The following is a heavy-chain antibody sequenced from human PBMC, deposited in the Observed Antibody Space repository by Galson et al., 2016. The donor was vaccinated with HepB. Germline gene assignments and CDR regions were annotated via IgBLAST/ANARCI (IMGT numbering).Heavy chain of an antibody. CDR1: GFTFSSYG. Sequence: SLRLSCAASGFTFSSYGMHWVRQAPGKGLEWVAVIWYDGSNKYYADSVKGRFTISRDNSKNTLYLQMDSLRVEDTAVYYCARESSIAAAGGLDYWGQGTLVTVSS. CDR2: IWYDGSNK. D-gene: IGHD6-13*01. J-gene: IGHJ4*02. CDR3: ARESSIAAAGGLDY. V-gene: IGHV3-33*01.